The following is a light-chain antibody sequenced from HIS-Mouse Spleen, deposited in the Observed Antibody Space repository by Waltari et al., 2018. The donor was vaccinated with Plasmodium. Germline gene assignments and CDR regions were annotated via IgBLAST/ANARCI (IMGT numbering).Light chain of an antibody. CDR1: VLAKKY. CDR3: YSAADNNRV. V-gene: IGLV3-27*01. CDR2: KDS. J-gene: IGLJ3*02. Sequence: SYALTQPSSVSVSPGQTARITCSGAVLAKKYARWFQQKPGQAPVLVIYKDSERPSGIPGRFSGSSSGTTVTLTISGAQVEDEADYYCYSAADNNRVFGGGTKLTVL.